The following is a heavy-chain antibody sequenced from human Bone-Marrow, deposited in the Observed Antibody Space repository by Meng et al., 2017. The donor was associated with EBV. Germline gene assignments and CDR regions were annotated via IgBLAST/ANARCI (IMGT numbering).Heavy chain of an antibody. CDR1: GYTFTGYY. CDR3: AMGLATDFDY. CDR2: INPNSGGT. V-gene: IGHV1-2*02. Sequence: QVQLVQSGAEGKKPGASLKVSCKASGYTFTGYYIHWVRQAPGQGLEWVGWINPNSGGTNYAEKFQGRVTMTRDTSITTAFMELGSLKSDDTAVYYCAMGLATDFDYWGQGTLVTVSS. D-gene: IGHD5-12*01. J-gene: IGHJ4*02.